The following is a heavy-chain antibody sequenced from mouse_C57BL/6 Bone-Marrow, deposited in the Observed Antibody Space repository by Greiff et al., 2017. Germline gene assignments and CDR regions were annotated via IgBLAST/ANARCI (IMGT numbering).Heavy chain of an antibody. V-gene: IGHV14-4*01. Sequence: VQLQQSGAELVRPGASVKLSCTASGFNIKDDYMHWVKQRPEQGLEWIGWIDPENGDTEYASKFQGRATITADTSSNTAYLQLSSLTSEDTAVDYCTTRYYYGSSSYYFDYWGQGTTLTVSS. CDR3: TTRYYYGSSSYYFDY. D-gene: IGHD1-1*01. CDR1: GFNIKDDY. J-gene: IGHJ2*01. CDR2: IDPENGDT.